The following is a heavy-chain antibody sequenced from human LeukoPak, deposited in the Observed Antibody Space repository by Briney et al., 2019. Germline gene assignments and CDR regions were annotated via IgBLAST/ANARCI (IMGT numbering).Heavy chain of an antibody. J-gene: IGHJ4*02. Sequence: TPSETLSLTCTVSGGSISSYYWSWIRQPPGKGLEWIGYIYYSGSTNYNPSLKSRVTISVDTSKNQFSLKLSSVTAADTAVYYCARDRPYYFDYWGQGTLVTVSS. V-gene: IGHV4-59*12. CDR3: ARDRPYYFDY. CDR1: GGSISSYY. CDR2: IYYSGST.